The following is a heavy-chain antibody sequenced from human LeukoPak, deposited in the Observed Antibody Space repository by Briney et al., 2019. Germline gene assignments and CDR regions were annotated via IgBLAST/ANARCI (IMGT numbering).Heavy chain of an antibody. CDR2: ISGSGGST. D-gene: IGHD3-22*01. CDR1: GFTFSSYA. Sequence: GGSLRLSCAASGFTFSSYAMSWVRQAPGKGLEWVSAISGSGGSTYYADSVKGRFTISRDNSKNTLYLQMNSLRAEDTAVYYCTKEGYYDSSGYYLRWGQGTLVTVSS. J-gene: IGHJ4*02. CDR3: TKEGYYDSSGYYLR. V-gene: IGHV3-23*01.